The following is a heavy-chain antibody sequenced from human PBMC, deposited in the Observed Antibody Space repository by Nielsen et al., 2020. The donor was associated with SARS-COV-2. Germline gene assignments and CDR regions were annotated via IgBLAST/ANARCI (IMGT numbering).Heavy chain of an antibody. V-gene: IGHV3-33*08. D-gene: IGHD3-22*01. CDR2: IWYDGSNK. CDR1: GFTFSNYG. CDR3: ARDYYYDSSGPTDDAFDI. J-gene: IGHJ3*02. Sequence: GGSLRLSCAASGFTFSNYGMHWVRQAPGKGLEWVAVIWYDGSNKYYADSVKGRFTISRDNSKNTLYLQMNSLRAEDTAVYYCARDYYYDSSGPTDDAFDIWGQGTMVTVSS.